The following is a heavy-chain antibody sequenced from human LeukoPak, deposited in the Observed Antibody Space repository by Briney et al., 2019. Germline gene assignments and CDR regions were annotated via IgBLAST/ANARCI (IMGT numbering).Heavy chain of an antibody. CDR2: ISGSGGST. CDR1: GFTFSSYA. CDR3: AKDRDPYCSSTSCYPLAVDY. V-gene: IGHV3-23*01. J-gene: IGHJ4*02. Sequence: PGGSLRLSCAASGFTFSSYAMSWVRQAPGKGLEWVSAISGSGGSTYYADSVKGRFTISRDNSKNTLYLQMNSLRAEDTAVYYCAKDRDPYCSSTSCYPLAVDYWGQGTLVTVSS. D-gene: IGHD2-2*01.